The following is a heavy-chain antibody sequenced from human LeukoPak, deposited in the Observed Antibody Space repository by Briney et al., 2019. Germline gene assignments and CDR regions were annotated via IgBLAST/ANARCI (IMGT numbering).Heavy chain of an antibody. CDR1: GYTFTSYG. CDR2: ISAYNGNT. Sequence: ASVKVSCKASGYTFTSYGISWVRQAPGQGLEWMGWISAYNGNTNYAQKLQGRVTMTTDTSTSTAYMELRSLRSDDTAVYYCARVPKGAPLAGAFDIWGQGTMVTVSS. D-gene: IGHD1-26*01. J-gene: IGHJ3*02. CDR3: ARVPKGAPLAGAFDI. V-gene: IGHV1-18*01.